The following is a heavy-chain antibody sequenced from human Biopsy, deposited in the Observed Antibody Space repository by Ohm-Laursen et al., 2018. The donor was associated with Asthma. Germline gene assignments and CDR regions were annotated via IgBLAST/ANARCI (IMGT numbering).Heavy chain of an antibody. Sequence: SLRLSCAAPGFAVSRDYMFWVRQAPGKGLEWVSVIYSGGTSHTADSVRGRFTISRDYSKNTLYLQMHSLSAEDTAVYYCARGDSSNWSHYYFDYWGQGTLVTVSS. V-gene: IGHV3-53*01. CDR3: ARGDSSNWSHYYFDY. D-gene: IGHD3-22*01. J-gene: IGHJ4*02. CDR1: GFAVSRDY. CDR2: IYSGGTS.